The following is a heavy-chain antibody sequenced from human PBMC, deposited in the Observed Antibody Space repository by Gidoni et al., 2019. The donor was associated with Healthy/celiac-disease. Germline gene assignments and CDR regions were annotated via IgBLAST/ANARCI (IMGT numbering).Heavy chain of an antibody. D-gene: IGHD3-22*01. V-gene: IGHV3-7*01. CDR3: AREDETYYYDSAGVDY. Sequence: EVQLVESGGGLVQPGGSLSLSCAASGFTFSSYWMSWVRQAPGKGLEWVANIKQDGSEKYYVDSVKGRFTISRDNAKNSLYLQMNSLRAEDTAVYYCAREDETYYYDSAGVDYWGQGTLVTVSS. CDR2: IKQDGSEK. CDR1: GFTFSSYW. J-gene: IGHJ4*02.